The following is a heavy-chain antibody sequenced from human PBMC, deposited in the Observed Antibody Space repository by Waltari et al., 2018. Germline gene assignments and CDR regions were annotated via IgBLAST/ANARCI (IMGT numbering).Heavy chain of an antibody. J-gene: IGHJ1*01. CDR1: EFTFSSYA. CDR2: VSGSGGTT. V-gene: IGHV3-23*01. CDR3: ARLPSSLAVRQLYLEY. Sequence: EVQLLESGGGLVQPGGSLRLSCAASEFTFSSYAMSWVRQAPGKGRGWGSFVSGSGGTTKYADSVQGRVTISRDNAKNTLYLQMNSLRVEDTAVYYCARLPSSLAVRQLYLEYWGQGTLVTVAS. D-gene: IGHD6-6*01.